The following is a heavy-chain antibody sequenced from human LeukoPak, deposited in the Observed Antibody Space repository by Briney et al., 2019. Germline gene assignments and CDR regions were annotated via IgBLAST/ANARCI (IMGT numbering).Heavy chain of an antibody. J-gene: IGHJ3*02. D-gene: IGHD4-23*01. V-gene: IGHV4-59*08. Sequence: SETLSLTCTVSGGSFSSYYWSWIRQPPGKGLEWIGYIYYSGGTNYNPSLKSRVTISVDTSKNQFSLKLSSVTAADTAMYYCARMAYGGPYAFDIWGQGTMVTVSS. CDR3: ARMAYGGPYAFDI. CDR2: IYYSGGT. CDR1: GGSFSSYY.